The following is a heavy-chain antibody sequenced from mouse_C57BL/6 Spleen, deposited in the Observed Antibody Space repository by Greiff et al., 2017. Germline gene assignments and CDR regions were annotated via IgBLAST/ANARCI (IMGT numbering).Heavy chain of an antibody. CDR1: GYTFTSYT. V-gene: IGHV1-4*01. CDR2: INPSSGYT. D-gene: IGHD2-4*01. Sequence: QVQLQQSGAELARPGASVKMSCKASGYTFTSYTMHWVKQRPGQGLEWIGYINPSSGYTKYNQKFKDKATLAAAKSSSTANMQLSSLTSEDSAVYYCARDYDSPSWFAYWGQGTLVTVSA. J-gene: IGHJ3*01. CDR3: ARDYDSPSWFAY.